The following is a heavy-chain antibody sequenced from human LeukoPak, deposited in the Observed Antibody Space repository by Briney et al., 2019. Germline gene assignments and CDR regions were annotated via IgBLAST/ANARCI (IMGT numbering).Heavy chain of an antibody. CDR1: GFTFSSYA. D-gene: IGHD3-22*01. Sequence: GGSLRLSCAASGFTFSSYAMHWVRQAPGKGLEWVAVISYDGSNKHYADSVKGRFTISRDNSKNTLYLQMNSLRAEDTAVYYCAKPSLYYYDTSGYYRYWYFDLWGRGTLVTVSS. CDR2: ISYDGSNK. V-gene: IGHV3-30*18. CDR3: AKPSLYYYDTSGYYRYWYFDL. J-gene: IGHJ2*01.